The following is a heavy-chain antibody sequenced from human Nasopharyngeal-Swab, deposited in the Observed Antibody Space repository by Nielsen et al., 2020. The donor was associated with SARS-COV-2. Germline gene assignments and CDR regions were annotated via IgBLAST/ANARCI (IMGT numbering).Heavy chain of an antibody. CDR1: GFTFSNAW. D-gene: IGHD6-19*01. CDR3: TTVVAVAGRPSFVDY. V-gene: IGHV3-15*01. Sequence: GESLKISCAASGFTFSNAWMSWVRQAPGKGLEWVGRIKSKTDGGTTDYAAPVKGRFTISRDDSKNTPYLQMNSLKTEDTAVYYCTTVVAVAGRPSFVDYWGQGTLVTVSS. J-gene: IGHJ4*02. CDR2: IKSKTDGGTT.